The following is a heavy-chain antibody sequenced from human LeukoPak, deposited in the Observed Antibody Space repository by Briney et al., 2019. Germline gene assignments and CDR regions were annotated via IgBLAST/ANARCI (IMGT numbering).Heavy chain of an antibody. J-gene: IGHJ4*02. CDR3: ARVDVTFGLIGDY. Sequence: ASVKVSCKASEYSFTDYYIHWVRQAPGQGLEWMGIINPSDGSTSYARELQGRVTMTRDTSTGTVYMELSGLRSEDTAVYYCARVDVTFGLIGDYWGQGTLVTVSS. CDR1: EYSFTDYY. CDR2: INPSDGST. V-gene: IGHV1-46*01. D-gene: IGHD2-21*02.